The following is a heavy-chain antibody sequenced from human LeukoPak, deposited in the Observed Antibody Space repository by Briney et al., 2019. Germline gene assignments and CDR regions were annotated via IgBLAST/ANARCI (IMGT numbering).Heavy chain of an antibody. CDR1: GFTVSSNY. Sequence: GGSLRLSCAASGFTVSSNYMSWVRQAPGKGLEWVSVIYSGGSTYYADSVKGRFTISRDNSKNTLYLQMNSLRAEDTAVYYCAKVKRYGSGFFAYLFDYWGQGTLVTVSS. CDR2: IYSGGST. V-gene: IGHV3-66*01. CDR3: AKVKRYGSGFFAYLFDY. J-gene: IGHJ4*02. D-gene: IGHD3-10*01.